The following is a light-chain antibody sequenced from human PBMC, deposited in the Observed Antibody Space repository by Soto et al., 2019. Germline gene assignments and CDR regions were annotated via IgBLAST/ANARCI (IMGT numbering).Light chain of an antibody. CDR1: SSDVGGFNS. CDR3: CSYAGSYTFVV. Sequence: QSVLTQPRSVSGSPGQSVTISCTGTSSDVGGFNSVSWYQHHPGKAPKLMIYDVSKRPSGVPYRFSGSKSGNTASLTISGLQAEDEADYYCCSYAGSYTFVVFGGGTKVTVL. J-gene: IGLJ2*01. CDR2: DVS. V-gene: IGLV2-11*01.